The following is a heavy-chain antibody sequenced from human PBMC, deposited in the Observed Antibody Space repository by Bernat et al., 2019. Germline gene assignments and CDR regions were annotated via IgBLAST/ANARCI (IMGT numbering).Heavy chain of an antibody. CDR1: GFTFSDYY. J-gene: IGHJ4*02. CDR3: ARALAAHSRAGYYFDY. CDR2: ISNSGSYT. D-gene: IGHD6-13*01. V-gene: IGHV3-11*06. Sequence: VQLLESGGDLVKPGGSLRLSCAASGFTFSDYYMSWIRQAPGKGLQWVSYISNSGSYTNYADSVKGRFTISRDNAKNSLYLQMNSLRAEDTAVYYCARALAAHSRAGYYFDYWGQGTLVTVSS.